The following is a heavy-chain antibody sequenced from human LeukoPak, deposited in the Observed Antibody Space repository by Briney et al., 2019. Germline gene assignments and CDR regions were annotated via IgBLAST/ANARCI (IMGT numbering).Heavy chain of an antibody. CDR2: ISSSSSDI. D-gene: IGHD2-2*01. V-gene: IGHV3-21*01. J-gene: IGHJ6*03. Sequence: GGSLRLSCAASGFTFSSYSMNWVRQAPGKGLEWVSSISSSSSDIYYADSVKGRFTISRDNAKNSLYLQMNSLRTEDTAVYYCTRARALVVPAAIPSYYYMDVWGKGTTVTISS. CDR3: TRARALVVPAAIPSYYYMDV. CDR1: GFTFSSYS.